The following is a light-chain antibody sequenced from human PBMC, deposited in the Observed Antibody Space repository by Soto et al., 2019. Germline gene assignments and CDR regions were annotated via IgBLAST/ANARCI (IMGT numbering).Light chain of an antibody. CDR2: GAS. J-gene: IGKJ1*01. Sequence: EIVLTQSPGTLSLSPGERATLSCRASQTIGSSYLAWYQLAPGQAPRLLIYGASNRATGIPDRFSGSGSGTDFALTISRLEPEDFAVYYCQQYGTSPWTFGQGTKVEL. V-gene: IGKV3-20*01. CDR1: QTIGSSY. CDR3: QQYGTSPWT.